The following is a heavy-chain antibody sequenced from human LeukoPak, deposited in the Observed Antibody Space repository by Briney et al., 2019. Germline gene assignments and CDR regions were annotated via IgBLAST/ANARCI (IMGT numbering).Heavy chain of an antibody. J-gene: IGHJ5*02. Sequence: SETLSLTCTVSGGSISSSSYYWGWIRQPPGKGLEWIGSIYYSGSTYYNPSLKSRVTISVDTSKNQFSLKLSSVTAADTAVYYCARVGWDYGDYKELNWFDPWGQGTLVTVSS. CDR2: IYYSGST. CDR3: ARVGWDYGDYKELNWFDP. D-gene: IGHD4-17*01. CDR1: GGSISSSSYY. V-gene: IGHV4-39*07.